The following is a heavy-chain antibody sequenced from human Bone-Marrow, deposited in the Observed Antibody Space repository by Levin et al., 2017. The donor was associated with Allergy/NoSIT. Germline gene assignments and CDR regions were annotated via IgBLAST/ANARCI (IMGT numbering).Heavy chain of an antibody. CDR2: IIPILGIA. Sequence: SVKVSCKASGGTFSSYTISWVRQAPGQGLEWMGRIIPILGIANYAQKFQGRVTITADKSTSTAYMELSSLRSEDTAVYYCARTYYGSGRGPNYYYGMDVWGQGTTVTVSS. J-gene: IGHJ6*02. CDR1: GGTFSSYT. D-gene: IGHD3-10*01. CDR3: ARTYYGSGRGPNYYYGMDV. V-gene: IGHV1-69*02.